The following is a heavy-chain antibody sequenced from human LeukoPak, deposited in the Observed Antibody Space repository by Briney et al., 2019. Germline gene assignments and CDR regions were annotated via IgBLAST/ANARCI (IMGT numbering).Heavy chain of an antibody. V-gene: IGHV3-7*01. CDR3: ARERSSGWYDY. CDR1: GFTFSSYS. Sequence: GGSLRLSCAASGFTFSSYSMNWVRQAPGKGLEWLANIKPDGSAKYYVDSVKGRFTISRDNAKNSLYLQINSLRAEDTAVYYCARERSSGWYDYWGQGTLVTVSS. CDR2: IKPDGSAK. J-gene: IGHJ4*02. D-gene: IGHD6-19*01.